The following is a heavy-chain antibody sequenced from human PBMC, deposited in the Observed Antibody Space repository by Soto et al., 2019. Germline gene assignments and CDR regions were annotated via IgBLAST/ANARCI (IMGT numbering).Heavy chain of an antibody. V-gene: IGHV3-30*18. Sequence: QAGGSLRLSCAASGFTFSSYGMHWVRQAPGKGLEWVAVISYDGSNKYYADSVKGRFTISRDNSKNTLYLQMNSLRAEDTAIYYCAKDAYYYDTSGPFDYWGQGTLVTVSS. CDR2: ISYDGSNK. CDR1: GFTFSSYG. J-gene: IGHJ4*02. CDR3: AKDAYYYDTSGPFDY. D-gene: IGHD3-22*01.